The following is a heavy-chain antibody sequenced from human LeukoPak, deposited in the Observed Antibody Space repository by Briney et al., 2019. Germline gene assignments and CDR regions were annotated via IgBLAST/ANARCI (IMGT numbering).Heavy chain of an antibody. CDR2: ISYDGSNK. CDR1: GFSFSSYP. CDR3: ASGYCSSTTCAIDY. V-gene: IGHV3-30-3*01. D-gene: IGHD2-2*01. Sequence: GGSLRLSCAASGFSFSSYPMHWVRQAPGKGLEWVAIISYDGSNKDYADSVKGRFTISRDNSKNTLFLQMNSLRAEDTAVYYCASGYCSSTTCAIDYWGQGTLVTVSS. J-gene: IGHJ4*02.